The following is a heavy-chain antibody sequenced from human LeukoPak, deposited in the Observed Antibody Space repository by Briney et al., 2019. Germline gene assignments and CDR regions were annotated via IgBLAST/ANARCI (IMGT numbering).Heavy chain of an antibody. CDR2: IKQDGSEK. CDR3: ARDRVGRVYYFDY. CDR1: GFTFSSYW. D-gene: IGHD1-26*01. V-gene: IGHV3-7*01. J-gene: IGHJ4*02. Sequence: GGSLRLSCAASGFTFSSYWMSWVRQAPGKGLGWVANIKQDGSEKYYVDSVKGRFTISRDNAKNSLYLQMNSLRAEDTAVYYCARDRVGRVYYFDYWGQGTLVTVSS.